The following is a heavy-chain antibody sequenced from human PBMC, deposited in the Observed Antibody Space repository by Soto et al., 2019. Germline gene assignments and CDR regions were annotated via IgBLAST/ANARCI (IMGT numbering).Heavy chain of an antibody. CDR3: ARWPDGYYYYGMDV. V-gene: IGHV1-8*01. J-gene: IGHJ6*02. CDR2: MNPNSGNT. Sequence: QVHLVQSGAEVKKPGASVKVSCKASGYTFTSYDINWVRQATGQGLEWMGWMNPNSGNTGYAQKFQGRVTMTRNTFISTAYMELSSLRSEDTAVYYCARWPDGYYYYGMDVWGQGTTVTVSS. CDR1: GYTFTSYD.